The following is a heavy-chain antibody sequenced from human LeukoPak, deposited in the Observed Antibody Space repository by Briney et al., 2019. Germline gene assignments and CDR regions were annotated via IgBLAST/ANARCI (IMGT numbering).Heavy chain of an antibody. CDR1: GYTFTSYG. CDR3: ARDGQFGGAPRY. D-gene: IGHD3-16*01. Sequence: ASVKVSCKASGYTFTSYGISWVRQAPGQGLEWMGWISAYNGNTNYAQNLQGRLTMTTDTSTSTDYMELRSLRSDDTAVYYCARDGQFGGAPRYWGQGTLVTVSS. V-gene: IGHV1-18*01. CDR2: ISAYNGNT. J-gene: IGHJ4*02.